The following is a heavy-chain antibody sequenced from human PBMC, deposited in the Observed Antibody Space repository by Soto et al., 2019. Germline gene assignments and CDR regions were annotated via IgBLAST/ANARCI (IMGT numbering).Heavy chain of an antibody. Sequence: QVQLQESGPGLVKPSETLSLNCTVSGDSINNYYWNWIRQPPGKGLEWIGYISYIGSTNYNPSLESRVTISVDTSKNQFSLRLSSVTAADTAVYFCARGYCSGVICYLYYFDYWGQGTLDTVSS. CDR1: GDSINNYY. D-gene: IGHD2-15*01. V-gene: IGHV4-59*01. CDR3: ARGYCSGVICYLYYFDY. J-gene: IGHJ4*02. CDR2: ISYIGST.